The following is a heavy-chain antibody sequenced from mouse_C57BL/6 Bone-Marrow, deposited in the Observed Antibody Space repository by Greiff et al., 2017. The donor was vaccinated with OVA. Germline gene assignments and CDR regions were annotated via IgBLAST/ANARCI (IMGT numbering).Heavy chain of an antibody. V-gene: IGHV14-4*01. J-gene: IGHJ3*01. CDR2: IDPENGDT. CDR3: TTHGSSSY. Sequence: DVQLVESGAELVRPGASVKLSCTASGFNIKDDYMHWVKQRPEQGLEWIGWIDPENGDTEYASKFQGKATITADTSSNTAYLQLSSLTSEDTAVYYCTTHGSSSYWGQGTLVTVSA. CDR1: GFNIKDDY. D-gene: IGHD1-1*01.